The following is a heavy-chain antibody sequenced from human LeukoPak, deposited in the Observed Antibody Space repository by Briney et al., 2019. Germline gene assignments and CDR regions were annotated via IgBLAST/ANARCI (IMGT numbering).Heavy chain of an antibody. D-gene: IGHD2-2*01. CDR1: GASISSYY. V-gene: IGHV4-4*07. Sequence: SETLSLTCTVSGASISSYYWTWIRQPAGKGLEWIGRIYTSGSTNYNPSLKSRVAMSVDTSKNRFSLKLSSVTAADTAVYYCARLSADRSSSRGFDYWGQGTPVTVSS. CDR2: IYTSGST. CDR3: ARLSADRSSSRGFDY. J-gene: IGHJ4*02.